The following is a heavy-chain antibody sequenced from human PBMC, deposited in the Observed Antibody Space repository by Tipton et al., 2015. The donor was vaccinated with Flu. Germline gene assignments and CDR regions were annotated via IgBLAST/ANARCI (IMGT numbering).Heavy chain of an antibody. CDR1: GGSFSGYY. V-gene: IGHV4-34*01. CDR2: ICRTGST. Sequence: TLSLTCAVYGGSFSGYYWSWIRQPPGKGLEWIGNICRTGSTYFNPSLTSRVTFSVDRSKNQFSLRLTSVTAADTAVYYCARDHSLGGSSGYIYVAEFSFGYWGQGTLVTVSS. J-gene: IGHJ4*02. CDR3: ARDHSLGGSSGYIYVAEFSFGY. D-gene: IGHD3-22*01.